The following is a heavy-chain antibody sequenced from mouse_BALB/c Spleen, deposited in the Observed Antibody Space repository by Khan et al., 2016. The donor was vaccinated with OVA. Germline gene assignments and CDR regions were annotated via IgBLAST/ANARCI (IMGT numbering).Heavy chain of an antibody. V-gene: IGHV3-2*02. J-gene: IGHJ3*01. CDR3: ASLYDGYYTWFAY. CDR1: GYSITSDYA. CDR2: ISYSGST. Sequence: EVQLQESGPGLVKPSQSLSLTCTVTGYSITSDYAWNWIRQFPGNTLEWMGYISYSGSTSYNPSLKSRISITRDTSKNQFFLQLNSVTTEDTATYYCASLYDGYYTWFAYGGQGSLVPVSA. D-gene: IGHD2-3*01.